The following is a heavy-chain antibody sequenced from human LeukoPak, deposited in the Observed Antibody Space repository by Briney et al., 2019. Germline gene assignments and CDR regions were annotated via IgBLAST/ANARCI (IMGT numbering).Heavy chain of an antibody. Sequence: SETLSLTCTVSGGSISSYYWSWIRQPPGKGLEWIGYIYYSGSTNYNPSLKSRVTISVDTSKNQFSLKLSSVTAADTAVYYCARSIAAAGSEDYWGLGTLVTVSS. J-gene: IGHJ4*02. V-gene: IGHV4-59*08. CDR2: IYYSGST. CDR3: ARSIAAAGSEDY. D-gene: IGHD6-13*01. CDR1: GGSISSYY.